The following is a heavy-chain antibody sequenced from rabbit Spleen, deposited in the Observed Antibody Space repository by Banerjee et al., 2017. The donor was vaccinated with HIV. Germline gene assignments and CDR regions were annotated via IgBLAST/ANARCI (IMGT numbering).Heavy chain of an antibody. Sequence: QERLVESGGGLVKPEGSLKLSCTASGFSFSNKAVMCWVRQAPGKGLEWIACMNVVTGKAVYATWAKGRFTFSKTSSTTVTLQVTSLTAADTAAYFCARDLDDVIGWNFVWWGPGTLVTVS. CDR2: MNVVTGKA. CDR1: GFSFSNKAV. J-gene: IGHJ4*01. D-gene: IGHD1-1*01. V-gene: IGHV1S45*01. CDR3: ARDLDDVIGWNFVW.